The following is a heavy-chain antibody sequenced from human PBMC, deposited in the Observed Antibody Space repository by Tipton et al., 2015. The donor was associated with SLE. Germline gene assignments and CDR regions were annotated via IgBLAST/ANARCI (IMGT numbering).Heavy chain of an antibody. CDR3: ESWVTGTAAGTWDY. V-gene: IGHV4-39*07. CDR2: IYYSGST. J-gene: IGHJ4*02. CDR1: GGSISSSSYY. D-gene: IGHD6-13*01. Sequence: TLSLTCTVSGGSISSSSYYWGWIRQPPGKGLERIGSIYYSGSTYYNPSLKSRVTISVDTTTNQFSLKLSSVTAADTAVYYCESWVTGTAAGTWDYWGQGTLVTVSS.